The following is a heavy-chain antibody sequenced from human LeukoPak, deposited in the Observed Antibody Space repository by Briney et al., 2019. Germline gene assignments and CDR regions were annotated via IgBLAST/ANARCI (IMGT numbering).Heavy chain of an antibody. CDR1: GFTFSSYS. D-gene: IGHD3-22*01. V-gene: IGHV3-21*01. CDR3: ARAGYYDSSGSLSFFDY. CDR2: ISSSSIYI. J-gene: IGHJ4*02. Sequence: PGGSLRLSCAASGFTFSSYSMNWVRQAPGKGLEWVSSISSSSIYIYYADSVKGQFTISRDNAKNSLYLQMNSLRAEDTAVYYCARAGYYDSSGSLSFFDYWGQGTLVTVSS.